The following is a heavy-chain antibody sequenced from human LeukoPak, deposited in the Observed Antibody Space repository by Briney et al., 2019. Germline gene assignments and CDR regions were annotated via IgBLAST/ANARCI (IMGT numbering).Heavy chain of an antibody. V-gene: IGHV4-34*01. CDR2: INHSGST. J-gene: IGHJ4*02. D-gene: IGHD2-15*01. Sequence: SETLSLTCAVYGGSVSGYYWSWIRQPPGKGVEWIGEINHSGSTNYNPSLKSRVTISVDTSKKQFSLKLSSVTAADTAVCYCARGVCSGGGCYGLFNYWGQGTLVTVSS. CDR3: ARGVCSGGGCYGLFNY. CDR1: GGSVSGYY.